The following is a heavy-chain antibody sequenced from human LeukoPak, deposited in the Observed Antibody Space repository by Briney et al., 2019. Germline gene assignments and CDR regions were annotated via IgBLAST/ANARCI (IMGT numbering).Heavy chain of an antibody. CDR2: IYYSGST. CDR1: GGSISSYY. V-gene: IGHV4-59*08. Sequence: PSETLSPTCTVSGGSISSYYWSWIRQPPGKGLEWIGYIYYSGSTNYNPSLKSRVTISVDTSKNQFSLKLSSVTAADTAVYYCARHPAAAAPGYWGQGTLVTVSS. CDR3: ARHPAAAAPGY. J-gene: IGHJ4*02. D-gene: IGHD6-13*01.